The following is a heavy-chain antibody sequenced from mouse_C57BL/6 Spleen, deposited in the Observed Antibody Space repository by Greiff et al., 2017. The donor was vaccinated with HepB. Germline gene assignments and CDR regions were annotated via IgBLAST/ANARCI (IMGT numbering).Heavy chain of an antibody. Sequence: EVNVVESGGGLVKPGGSLKLSCAASGFTFSDYGMHWVRQAPEKGLEWVAYISSGSSTIYYADTVKGRFTISRDNAKNTLFLQMTSLRSEDTAMYYCARPPYYGSSYWYFDVWGTGTTVTVSS. J-gene: IGHJ1*03. CDR2: ISSGSSTI. V-gene: IGHV5-17*01. CDR1: GFTFSDYG. CDR3: ARPPYYGSSYWYFDV. D-gene: IGHD1-1*01.